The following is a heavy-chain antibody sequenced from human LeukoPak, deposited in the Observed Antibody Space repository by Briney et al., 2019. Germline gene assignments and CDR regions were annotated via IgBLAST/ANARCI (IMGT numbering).Heavy chain of an antibody. CDR1: GGTLSSYA. J-gene: IGHJ4*02. CDR2: IIPIFGTA. V-gene: IGHV1-69*13. CDR3: ARDKAFGTKGDYFDY. D-gene: IGHD1-7*01. Sequence: SVKVSCKASGGTLSSYAISWVRQAPGQGLEWMGGIIPIFGTANYAQKFQGRVTITADESTSTAYMELSSLRSEDTAVYYCARDKAFGTKGDYFDYWGQGTLVTVSS.